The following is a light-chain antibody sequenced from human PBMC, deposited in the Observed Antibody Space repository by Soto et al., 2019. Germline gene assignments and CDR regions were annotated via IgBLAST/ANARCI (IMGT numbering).Light chain of an antibody. CDR2: EVD. V-gene: IGLV2-14*01. CDR3: CSYTSSSALYV. Sequence: QSVLTQPASVSGSPGQSITISCTGTSSDVGTYNYVSWYQQHPGKPPKLIIYEVDNRPSGVSNRFSGSKSGNTASLTISGLQAEDEADYHCCSYTSSSALYVFGTGTKVTVL. CDR1: SSDVGTYNY. J-gene: IGLJ1*01.